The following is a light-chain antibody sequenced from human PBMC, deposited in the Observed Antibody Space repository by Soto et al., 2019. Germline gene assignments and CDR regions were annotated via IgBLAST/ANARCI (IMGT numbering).Light chain of an antibody. CDR1: QSVSSEK. V-gene: IGKV3-20*01. CDR2: GAS. Sequence: DIVFTQSPCTLSLSPGERDSLPCRASQSVSSEKLAWYQQKPGQAPRLLIFGASGRATGIPERFSGSGSGADFSLTISRLEPEDSAVYYCQQYGSSLLTFGGGTKVDIK. J-gene: IGKJ4*01. CDR3: QQYGSSLLT.